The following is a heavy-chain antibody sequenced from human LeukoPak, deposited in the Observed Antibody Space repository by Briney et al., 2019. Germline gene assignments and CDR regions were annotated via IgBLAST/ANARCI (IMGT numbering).Heavy chain of an antibody. J-gene: IGHJ3*02. CDR3: ARDLTTVTDAFDI. V-gene: IGHV3-66*01. Sequence: GSLELSFAASGFPVSSNYMSWVRPAPGKGLEWVSVIYSGGSTYYADSVKGRFTISRDNSKNTLYLQMNSLRAEDTAVYYCARDLTTVTDAFDIWGQGTMVTVSS. D-gene: IGHD4-17*01. CDR2: IYSGGST. CDR1: GFPVSSNY.